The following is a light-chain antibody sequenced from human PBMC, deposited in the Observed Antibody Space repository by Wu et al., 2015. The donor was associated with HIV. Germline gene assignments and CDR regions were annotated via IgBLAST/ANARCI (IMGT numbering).Light chain of an antibody. CDR2: GAS. Sequence: EIVMTQSPATLSVSPGERVTLSCRASQRVNNKLAWYQQKPGQAPRLLIYGASTGVTGIPARFAGSGSGTEFTLTISSLQSEDFAIYYCQQYNYWPTFGGGTKGGDQT. V-gene: IGKV3-15*01. CDR3: QQYNYWPT. J-gene: IGKJ4*01. CDR1: QRVNNK.